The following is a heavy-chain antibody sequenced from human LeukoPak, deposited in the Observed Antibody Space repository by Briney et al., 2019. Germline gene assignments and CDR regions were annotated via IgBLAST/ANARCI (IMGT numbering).Heavy chain of an antibody. J-gene: IGHJ4*02. CDR1: GFTFSSYA. CDR2: ISGSGDTT. CDR3: ARESELPFDY. Sequence: GGSLRLSCVASGFTFSSYAMNWIRKGPGKGLEWVSIISGSGDTTYYADSVKGRFTISRDNSKNTLYLQMNSLRAEDTAVYYCARESELPFDYWGQGTLVTVSS. D-gene: IGHD1-26*01. V-gene: IGHV3-23*01.